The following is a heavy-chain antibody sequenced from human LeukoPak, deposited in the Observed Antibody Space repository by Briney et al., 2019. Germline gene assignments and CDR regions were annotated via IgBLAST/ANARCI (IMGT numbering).Heavy chain of an antibody. D-gene: IGHD2-15*01. J-gene: IGHJ4*02. CDR3: ARRAPLGYCSGGSCYGGFDH. Sequence: PSETLSLTCAVSGGSFSGYYWSWIRQPPGKGLEWIGKINQSGSTNYNPSLKSRVTISVDTSKNQFSLKLSSVTAADTAVYYCARRAPLGYCSGGSCYGGFDHWGQGTLVTASS. CDR1: GGSFSGYY. CDR2: INQSGST. V-gene: IGHV4-34*01.